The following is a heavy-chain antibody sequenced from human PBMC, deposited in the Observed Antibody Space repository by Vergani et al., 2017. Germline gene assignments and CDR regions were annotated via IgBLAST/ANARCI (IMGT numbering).Heavy chain of an antibody. D-gene: IGHD2-15*01. CDR2: ISGSGGST. Sequence: EVQLVESGGGLVPPGRSLRLSCAASGFSFSSYAMSWVRQAPGKGLEWVSAISGSGGSTYYADSVKGRFTISRDNSKNTLYLQMNSLRAEDTAVYYCAKHGYCSGGSCTGWFDPWGQGTLVTVSS. V-gene: IGHV3-23*04. J-gene: IGHJ5*02. CDR3: AKHGYCSGGSCTGWFDP. CDR1: GFSFSSYA.